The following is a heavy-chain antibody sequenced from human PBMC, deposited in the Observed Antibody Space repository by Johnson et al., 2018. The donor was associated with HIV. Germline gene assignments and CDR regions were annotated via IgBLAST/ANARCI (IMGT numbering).Heavy chain of an antibody. D-gene: IGHD6-19*01. Sequence: VQLVESGGGVVQPGRSLRLSCTASGFTVSSNYMSWVRQAPGKGLEWVSVIYSGGSTYYADSVKGRFTISRDNAKNSLYLQMNSLRVEDTALYYCAREGPGYSSGWFAFDLWGQGTMVTVSS. V-gene: IGHV3-66*01. CDR1: GFTVSSNY. CDR2: IYSGGST. J-gene: IGHJ3*01. CDR3: AREGPGYSSGWFAFDL.